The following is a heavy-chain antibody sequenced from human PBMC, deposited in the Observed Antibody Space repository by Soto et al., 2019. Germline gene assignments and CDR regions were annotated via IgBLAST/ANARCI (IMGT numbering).Heavy chain of an antibody. Sequence: GGSLRLSCAASGFTFSSYAMGWVCQAPGKGLEWVSAISASGGSTYYANFVKGRFTIPRDNSKNTLYLQMNSLRAEDTAVFYCAKWATTYSHGMDVWGQGTTVTVSS. V-gene: IGHV3-23*01. J-gene: IGHJ6*02. D-gene: IGHD1-1*01. CDR2: ISASGGST. CDR1: GFTFSSYA. CDR3: AKWATTYSHGMDV.